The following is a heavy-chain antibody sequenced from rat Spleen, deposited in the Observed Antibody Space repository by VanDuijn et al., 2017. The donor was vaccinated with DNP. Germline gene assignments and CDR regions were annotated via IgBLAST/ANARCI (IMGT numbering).Heavy chain of an antibody. CDR2: ISTSGSRT. J-gene: IGHJ1*01. D-gene: IGHD5-1*01. CDR1: GFTFSNYY. V-gene: IGHV5-25*01. CDR3: AGHDGWELEYWYFDF. Sequence: EVQLVESGGGLVQPGRSLKLSCAASGFTFSNYYMAWVRQAPKKGLEWVATISTSGSRTYYPDSVKGRFTISRDNAKSSLYLQMNSLKSEDTATYYCAGHDGWELEYWYFDFWGPGTMVTVSS.